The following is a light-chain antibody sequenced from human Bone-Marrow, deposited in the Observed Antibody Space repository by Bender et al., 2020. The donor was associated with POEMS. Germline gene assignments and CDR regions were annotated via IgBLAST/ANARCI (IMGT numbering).Light chain of an antibody. Sequence: QSALTQPRSVSGSPGQSVTISCTGTSSDVGAYNYVSWYQQHPGKAPKVMIYDVSKRPSGVPDRFSGSKSGNTASLTISGLQAEDEADYYCCSYAGGYTHYVFGTGTEVTVL. J-gene: IGLJ1*01. CDR3: CSYAGGYTHYV. CDR1: SSDVGAYNY. V-gene: IGLV2-11*01. CDR2: DVS.